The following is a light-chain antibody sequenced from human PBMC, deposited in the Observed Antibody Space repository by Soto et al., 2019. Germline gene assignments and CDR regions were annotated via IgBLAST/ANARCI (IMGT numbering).Light chain of an antibody. CDR1: SGHSNYA. CDR3: QTWGTGIVI. V-gene: IGLV4-69*01. CDR2: LNNDGSH. J-gene: IGLJ2*01. Sequence: QLVLTQSPSASASLGASVTLTCTLSSGHSNYAIAWYQQQSEKGPRYLMKLNNDGSHIKGDGIPDRFSGSSSGAERDLTISSLQSEDEADYYCQTWGTGIVIFGGGTKLTVL.